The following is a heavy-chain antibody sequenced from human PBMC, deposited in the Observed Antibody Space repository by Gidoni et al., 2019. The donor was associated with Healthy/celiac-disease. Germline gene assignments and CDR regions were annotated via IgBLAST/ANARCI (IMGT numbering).Heavy chain of an antibody. CDR3: ARCQRSGQAKAPGGV. Sequence: QVQLVQSGAEVKKPGASVKVSCKASGYTCTGYYMHSVRQAPGQGREWKGWINPNSGGTNYAQKFQGRVTMTRDTSTSTAYMELSRLRSDDTAVYYCARCQRSGQAKAPGGVWGQGTTVTVSS. CDR2: INPNSGGT. J-gene: IGHJ6*02. D-gene: IGHD3-3*01. CDR1: GYTCTGYY. V-gene: IGHV1-2*02.